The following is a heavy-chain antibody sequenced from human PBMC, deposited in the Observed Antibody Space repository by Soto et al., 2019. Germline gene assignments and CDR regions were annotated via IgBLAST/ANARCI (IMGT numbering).Heavy chain of an antibody. V-gene: IGHV3-30*18. J-gene: IGHJ4*02. CDR1: GFTLSNIG. CDR3: AKESGGERYAAYFDL. D-gene: IGHD2-21*01. Sequence: QVQLVESGGGVVQPGTSLRLACAASGFTLSNIGMQWVRQAPGKGLEWVAVISAGGNTKYYADSVKGRFTISRDNSKNTLFLQMNSLRTEDTAVYYCAKESGGERYAAYFDLWGQGTLVTVSA. CDR2: ISAGGNTK.